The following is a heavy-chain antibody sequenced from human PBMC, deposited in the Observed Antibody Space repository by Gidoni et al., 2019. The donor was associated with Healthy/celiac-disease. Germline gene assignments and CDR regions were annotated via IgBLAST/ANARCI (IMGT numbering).Heavy chain of an antibody. CDR1: GYTLTELS. CDR2: FDPEDGET. CDR3: ATPTKIFGVVIAPGYFDY. J-gene: IGHJ4*02. D-gene: IGHD3-3*01. V-gene: IGHV1-24*01. Sequence: QVQLVQSGAEVKKPGASVKVSCKVSGYTLTELSMHGVRQAPGKGLEWMGGFDPEDGETIYAQKFQGRVTMTEDTSTDTAYMELSSLRSEDTAVYYCATPTKIFGVVIAPGYFDYWGQGTLVTVSS.